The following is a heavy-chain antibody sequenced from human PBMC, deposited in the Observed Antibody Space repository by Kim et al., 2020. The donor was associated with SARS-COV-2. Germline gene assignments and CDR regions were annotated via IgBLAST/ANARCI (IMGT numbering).Heavy chain of an antibody. CDR2: IITITGKA. CDR3: ARGAVGSRGGDY. V-gene: IGHV1-69*10. D-gene: IGHD1-26*01. J-gene: IGHJ4*02. CDR1: GYTFSSYA. Sequence: SVKVSCKASGYTFSSYAISWVRQAPGQGLEWMGGIITITGKATYAQKFKGRVMFTLDTSMSTAYLELSSLRAEDTAVYYCARGAVGSRGGDYWGQGNLV.